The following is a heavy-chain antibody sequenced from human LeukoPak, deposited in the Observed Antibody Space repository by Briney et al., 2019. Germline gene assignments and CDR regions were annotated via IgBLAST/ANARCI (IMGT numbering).Heavy chain of an antibody. V-gene: IGHV3-30*02. CDR3: AKDQAYYYYYMDV. Sequence: GGSLRLSCAASGFTFSNHGMHWVRQAPGKGLEWVAFIRYDGSNKYYADSVKGRFTISRDNSKNTLYLKMNSLRADDTAVYYCAKDQAYYYYYMDVWGKGTTVTISS. J-gene: IGHJ6*03. CDR1: GFTFSNHG. CDR2: IRYDGSNK.